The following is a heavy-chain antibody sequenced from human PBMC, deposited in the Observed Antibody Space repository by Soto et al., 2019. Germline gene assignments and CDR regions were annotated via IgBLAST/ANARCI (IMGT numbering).Heavy chain of an antibody. J-gene: IGHJ6*02. V-gene: IGHV3-66*01. D-gene: IGHD3-10*01. CDR1: GFTVSSND. CDR2: IYSGGST. Sequence: PGGSLRLCCAASGFTVSSNDMSLVRQAPGKGLEWVSVIYSGGSTYYADSVKGRFTISRDNSKSTLYLQMNSLRAEDTAVYYCATGINMVRGVSPYYYGMDVWGQGT. CDR3: ATGINMVRGVSPYYYGMDV.